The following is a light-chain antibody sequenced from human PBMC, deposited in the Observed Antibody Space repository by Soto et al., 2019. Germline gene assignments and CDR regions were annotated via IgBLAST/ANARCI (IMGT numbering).Light chain of an antibody. V-gene: IGKV1-39*01. CDR2: AAS. Sequence: DMEMTQSPSSLSASVGDRVTITCRASQSITNYLNWYQHKPGKVPKLLIYAASSLQSVVPTRFSGSGSGTDFTLTINSLQPEDFATYYCQQSYGTPLPFGGGTKIEIK. J-gene: IGKJ4*01. CDR3: QQSYGTPLP. CDR1: QSITNY.